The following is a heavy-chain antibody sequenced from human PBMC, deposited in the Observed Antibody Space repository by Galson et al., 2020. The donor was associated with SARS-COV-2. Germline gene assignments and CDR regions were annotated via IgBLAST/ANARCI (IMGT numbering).Heavy chain of an antibody. D-gene: IGHD2-2*01. V-gene: IGHV3-30*03. CDR2: ISYDGSNK. J-gene: IGHJ6*02. CDR1: GFTFSSYG. Sequence: PGGSLRLSCAASGFTFSSYGMHWVRQAPGKGLERVAVISYDGSNKYYEDSVKGRFTISRDNSKNTLYLQMNSLRAEDTAVYYCAGQLLFYYYGMDVWGQGTTVTVSS. CDR3: AGQLLFYYYGMDV.